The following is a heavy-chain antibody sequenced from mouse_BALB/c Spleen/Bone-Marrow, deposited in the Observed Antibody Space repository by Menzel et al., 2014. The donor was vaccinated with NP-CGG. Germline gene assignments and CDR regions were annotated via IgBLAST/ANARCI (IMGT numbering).Heavy chain of an antibody. D-gene: IGHD2-3*01. Sequence: EVQLVESGGGLVQPGGSRKLSCAASGFTFSSFGMHWVRQAPEKGLEWVAYISSGRSTIYYADTVKGRFTISRDNPKNTLFLQMTSLRSEDTAMYYCAIEGYYDYWGQGTTLTVSS. CDR3: AIEGYYDY. CDR2: ISSGRSTI. CDR1: GFTFSSFG. J-gene: IGHJ2*01. V-gene: IGHV5-17*02.